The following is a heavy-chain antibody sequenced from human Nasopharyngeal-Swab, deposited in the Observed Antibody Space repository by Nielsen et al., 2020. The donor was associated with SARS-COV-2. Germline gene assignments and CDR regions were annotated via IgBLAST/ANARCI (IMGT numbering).Heavy chain of an antibody. V-gene: IGHV4-31*02. CDR2: IYYSGST. Sequence: WIRQPPGKGLEWVGYIYYSGSTYYNPYFKSRLTISADTSKNQFSLKLSSVTAADTAVYYCARAARYSSTWSLPYDAFDIWGQGTMVTVSS. J-gene: IGHJ3*02. CDR3: ARAARYSSTWSLPYDAFDI. D-gene: IGHD6-13*01.